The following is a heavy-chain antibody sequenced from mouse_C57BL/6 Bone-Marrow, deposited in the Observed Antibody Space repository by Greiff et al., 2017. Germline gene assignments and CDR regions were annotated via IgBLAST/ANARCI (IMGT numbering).Heavy chain of an antibody. CDR3: VAYYRTSYAMDY. V-gene: IGHV1-26*01. Sequence: EVQLQQSGPELVKPGASVKISCKASGYTFTDYYMNWVKQSHGKSLEWIGDINPNNGGTSYNQKFKGKATLTVDKSSSTAYMELRSLTSEDSAVYYCVAYYRTSYAMDYWGQGTSGTVSS. CDR1: GYTFTDYY. J-gene: IGHJ4*01. CDR2: INPNNGGT. D-gene: IGHD2-14*01.